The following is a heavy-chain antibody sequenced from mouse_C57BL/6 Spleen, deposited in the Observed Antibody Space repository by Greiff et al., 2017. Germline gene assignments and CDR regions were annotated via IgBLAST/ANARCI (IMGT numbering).Heavy chain of an antibody. CDR2: IDPSASET. CDR3: AREFYGMMDY. CDR1: GYTFTSYW. V-gene: IGHV1-52*01. J-gene: IGHJ4*01. D-gene: IGHD2-1*01. Sequence: QVQLQQPGAELVRPGSSVKLSCKASGYTFTSYWMHWVKQRPIQGLEWIGNIDPSASETPSNQKFKDKATLTVDKSSSTAYMQLSSLTSEDSAVYYCAREFYGMMDYWGQGTSVTVSS.